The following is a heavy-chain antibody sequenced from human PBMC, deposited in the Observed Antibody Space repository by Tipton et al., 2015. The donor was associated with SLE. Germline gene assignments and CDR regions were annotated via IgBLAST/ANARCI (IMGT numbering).Heavy chain of an antibody. J-gene: IGHJ4*02. V-gene: IGHV4-61*03. CDR3: ARDWEGRWELHLGIWVY. D-gene: IGHD1-26*01. CDR1: GGSISSSNW. Sequence: TLSLTCAVSGGSISSSNWWSWIRQPPGKGLEWIGYIYYSGSTNYNPSLKSRVTISVDTSKNHFSLKLNSVTAADTAVYYCARDWEGRWELHLGIWVYWGQGTLVTVSS. CDR2: IYYSGST.